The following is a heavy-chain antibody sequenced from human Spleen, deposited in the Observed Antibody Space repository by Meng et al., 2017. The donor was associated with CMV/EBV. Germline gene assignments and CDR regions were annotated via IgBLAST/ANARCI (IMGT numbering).Heavy chain of an antibody. CDR3: ARGDFCSSTSCYFRY. CDR2: INPSSGHS. Sequence: ASVKVSCKASGYIFTTYYMHWVRQAPGQGLEWMGIINPSSGHSTYAQRFQGRVTMTRDTSTTTVYMELSSLRSEDTAVYYCARGDFCSSTSCYFRYWGQGTLVTVSS. D-gene: IGHD2-2*01. CDR1: GYIFTTYY. V-gene: IGHV1-46*01. J-gene: IGHJ4*02.